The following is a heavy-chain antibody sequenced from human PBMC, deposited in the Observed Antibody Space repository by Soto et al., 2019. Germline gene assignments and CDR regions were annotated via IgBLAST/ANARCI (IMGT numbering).Heavy chain of an antibody. CDR2: IKHIGST. CDR1: CGYFIAYY. Sequence: QVQLQQWGAGLLKPSETLSLTCAVYCGYFIAYYWSWIRQPPGKGLEWIGEIKHIGSTTYNPSLKSRVTRHVDSSKRQFCLKLSSVTAADTAAYYGERGVGYAGVYYGGQGSRVIVAA. V-gene: IGHV4-34*01. D-gene: IGHD5-12*01. J-gene: IGHJ4*02. CDR3: ERGVGYAGVYY.